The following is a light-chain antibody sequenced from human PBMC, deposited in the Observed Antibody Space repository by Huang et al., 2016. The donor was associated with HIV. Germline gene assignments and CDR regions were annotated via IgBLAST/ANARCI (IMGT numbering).Light chain of an antibody. V-gene: IGKV3-11*01. CDR3: QQRSAWPLT. CDR1: QSVHSY. CDR2: DPS. Sequence: PGERATLSCRASQSVHSYLAWYQQKPGQATRLLIYDPSNRATGSQARFSVSGSGTDFTLTISNLQSEDFAVYYCQQRSAWPLTFGGGTKVEI. J-gene: IGKJ4*01.